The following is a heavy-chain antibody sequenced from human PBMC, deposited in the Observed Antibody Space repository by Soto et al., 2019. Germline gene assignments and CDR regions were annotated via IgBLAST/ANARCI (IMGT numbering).Heavy chain of an antibody. V-gene: IGHV4-34*01. CDR2: INHSGST. CDR1: GGRLSGYY. Sequence: ETLALACAVYGGRLSGYYWSWIRQPTGKGLEWSGEINHSGSTNYNPSLKSRVTISVDTSKNQFSLKLSSVTAADTAVYYCARGHTAYYYESSGYYYPYNVFDPWGQGTLVTVSS. J-gene: IGHJ5*02. D-gene: IGHD3-22*01. CDR3: ARGHTAYYYESSGYYYPYNVFDP.